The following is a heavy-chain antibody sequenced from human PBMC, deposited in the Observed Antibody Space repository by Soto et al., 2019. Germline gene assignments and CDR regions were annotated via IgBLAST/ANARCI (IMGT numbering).Heavy chain of an antibody. D-gene: IGHD6-19*01. CDR1: GGSISSSSYY. Sequence: SETLSLTCSVSGGSISSSSYYWGWIRQPPGKGLEWIGSIYYSGSIYYNPSLKSRVTISVDTSKNQFSLKLSSVTAAEMAVYYCARQSSGWYNWFDPPGQGTLDIGSS. V-gene: IGHV4-39*01. CDR3: ARQSSGWYNWFDP. CDR2: IYYSGSI. J-gene: IGHJ5*02.